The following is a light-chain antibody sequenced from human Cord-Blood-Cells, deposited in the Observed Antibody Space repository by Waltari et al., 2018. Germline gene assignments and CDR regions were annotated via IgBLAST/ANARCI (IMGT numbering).Light chain of an antibody. CDR3: QQYDNLRLT. V-gene: IGKV1-33*01. Sequence: DIQMTQLPSSLSASVGDSVTITCQASQDISNYVNWYKQKPGKAPKLLNYDASNLETGVPSRFSGMGSGTDVTFTISSLQPEDIATYYCQQYDNLRLTFGGGTKVEIK. CDR1: QDISNY. J-gene: IGKJ4*01. CDR2: DAS.